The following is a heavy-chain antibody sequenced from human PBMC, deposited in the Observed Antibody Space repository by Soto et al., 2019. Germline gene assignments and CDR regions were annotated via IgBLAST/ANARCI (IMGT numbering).Heavy chain of an antibody. CDR3: AKSRDGYSFYYFYGMDV. Sequence: QVQLVESGGGVVQPGRSLRLSCAASGFTFSNFGMHWVRQAPGKGLEWVAAILYDGSNTYYADSVKGRFTISRDNSKNTLYLEMNSLRAEDTAVYHCAKSRDGYSFYYFYGMDVWGQVTTVTVSS. CDR1: GFTFSNFG. J-gene: IGHJ6*02. V-gene: IGHV3-30*18. CDR2: ILYDGSNT. D-gene: IGHD4-4*01.